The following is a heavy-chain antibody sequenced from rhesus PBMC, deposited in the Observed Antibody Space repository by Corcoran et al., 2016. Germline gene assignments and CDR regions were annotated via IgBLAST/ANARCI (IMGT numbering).Heavy chain of an antibody. CDR2: ITYSGST. D-gene: IGHD4-23*01. J-gene: IGHJ4*01. V-gene: IGHV4-122*02. Sequence: QVQLQESGPGLVKPSETLSLTCAVSGGSISSGYYYWSWIRQPPGKGLEWIGYITYSGSTSSHPSLKSRVTISRDPSKNQFSLKLSSVTAADTAVYYCARYFSNYVPVDYWGQGVLVTVSS. CDR3: ARYFSNYVPVDY. CDR1: GGSISSGYYY.